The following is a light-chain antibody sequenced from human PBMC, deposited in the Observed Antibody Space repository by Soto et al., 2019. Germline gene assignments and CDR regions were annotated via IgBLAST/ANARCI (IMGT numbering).Light chain of an antibody. Sequence: EIVLTQSPATLSLSPGEGATLSCRASQSVSSSLAWYQQKPGQAPRLLIYDASTRATGIPARFSGSGSGTDFTLTISSLEPEDFAVYYCQQRSNWPGTFGQGTKVEIK. CDR3: QQRSNWPGT. J-gene: IGKJ1*01. V-gene: IGKV3-11*01. CDR1: QSVSSS. CDR2: DAS.